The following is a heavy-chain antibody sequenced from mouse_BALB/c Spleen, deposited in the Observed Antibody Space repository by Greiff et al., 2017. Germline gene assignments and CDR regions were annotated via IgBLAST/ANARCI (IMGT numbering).Heavy chain of an antibody. CDR1: GFTFSSYA. CDR2: ISSGGSYT. D-gene: IGHD4-1*01. CDR3: ARGWERYFDV. J-gene: IGHJ1*01. Sequence: EVHLVESGGGLVKPGGSLKLSCAASGFTFSSYAMSWVRQTPEKRLEWVATISSGGSYTYYPDSVKGRFTISRDNAKNTLYLQMSSLRSEDTAMYYCARGWERYFDVWGAGTTVTVSS. V-gene: IGHV5-9-3*01.